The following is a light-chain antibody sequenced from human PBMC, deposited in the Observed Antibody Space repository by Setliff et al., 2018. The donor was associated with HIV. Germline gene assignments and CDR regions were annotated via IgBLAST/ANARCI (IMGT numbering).Light chain of an antibody. J-gene: IGLJ1*01. Sequence: QSVLTRPASVSGSPGQSITISCTGTRSDVGGYDYVSWYQHHPGKAPKLIIYNVNKRPSGVSNRLSGSKSGNTASLTISGLQAEDEADYYRTSYTTSSSPYVFGTGTKVTVL. CDR2: NVN. V-gene: IGLV2-14*03. CDR3: TSYTTSSSPYV. CDR1: RSDVGGYDY.